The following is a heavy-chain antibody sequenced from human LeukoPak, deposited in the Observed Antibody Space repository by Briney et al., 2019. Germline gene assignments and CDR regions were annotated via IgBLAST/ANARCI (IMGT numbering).Heavy chain of an antibody. D-gene: IGHD3-10*01. CDR2: FDPEDGET. J-gene: IGHJ4*02. V-gene: IGHV1-24*01. Sequence: ASVKVSCKVSGYTLTELSMHWVRQAPGKGLEWMGGFDPEDGETIYAQKFQGRVTMTEDTSTDTAYMELSSLRSEDTAVYYCATAPYYYGSGGSSLDYWGQGTLVTVSS. CDR1: GYTLTELS. CDR3: ATAPYYYGSGGSSLDY.